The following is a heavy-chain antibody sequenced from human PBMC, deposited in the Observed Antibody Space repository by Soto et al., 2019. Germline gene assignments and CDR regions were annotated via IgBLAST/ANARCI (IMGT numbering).Heavy chain of an antibody. CDR1: GGSFSGYY. CDR3: ARGKRQYYGSGSYSPYFDD. CDR2: INHSGST. J-gene: IGHJ4*02. D-gene: IGHD3-10*01. V-gene: IGHV4-34*01. Sequence: PSETLSLTCAVYGGSFSGYYWSWIRQPPEKGLEWIGEINHSGSTNYNPSLKSRVTISVDTSKNQFSLKLSPVTAADTAVYYCARGKRQYYGSGSYSPYFDDWGQGTLVTVSS.